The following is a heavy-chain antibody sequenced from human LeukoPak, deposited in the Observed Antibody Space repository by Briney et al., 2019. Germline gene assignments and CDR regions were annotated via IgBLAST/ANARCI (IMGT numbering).Heavy chain of an antibody. CDR1: GFTFSSYS. CDR2: ISSSSSYI. Sequence: GGSLRLSCAASGFTFSSYSMNWVRQAPGKGLEWFSSISSSSSYIYYADSVKGRFTISRDNAKNSLYLQMNSLRAEDTAVYYCARDRATVTTNYYYYYMDVWGKGTTVTVSS. CDR3: ARDRATVTTNYYYYYMDV. J-gene: IGHJ6*03. D-gene: IGHD4-11*01. V-gene: IGHV3-21*01.